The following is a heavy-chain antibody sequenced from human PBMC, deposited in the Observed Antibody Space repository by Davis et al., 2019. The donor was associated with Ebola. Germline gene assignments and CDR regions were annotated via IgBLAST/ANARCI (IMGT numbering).Heavy chain of an antibody. CDR1: GLTFTNSA. Sequence: GGSLRLSCAASGLTFTNSAMSWVRQAPGKGLEWVANIKQDGSEKYYVDSVKGRFTISRDNAKNSLYLQMNSLRAEDTAVYYCARKLRSRRYYYGMDVWGQGTTVTVSS. D-gene: IGHD5-12*01. CDR2: IKQDGSEK. V-gene: IGHV3-7*03. J-gene: IGHJ6*02. CDR3: ARKLRSRRYYYGMDV.